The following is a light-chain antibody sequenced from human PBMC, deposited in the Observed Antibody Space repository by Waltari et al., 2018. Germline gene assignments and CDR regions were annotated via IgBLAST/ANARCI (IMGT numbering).Light chain of an antibody. V-gene: IGKV3-11*01. CDR3: QHRNNWPWT. CDR1: QTIYNY. CDR2: DAS. J-gene: IGKJ1*01. Sequence: EVVLTQSPATLSLSPGERATLSCRASQTIYNYLAWYQQKPGQAPKLLIYDASNRATGFPDRFSGSGSGTDFTLIISRLEPEDFVVYYCQHRNNWPWTFGQGSKVEIK.